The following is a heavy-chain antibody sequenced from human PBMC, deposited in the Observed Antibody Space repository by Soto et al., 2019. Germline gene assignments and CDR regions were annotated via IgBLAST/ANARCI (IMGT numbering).Heavy chain of an antibody. D-gene: IGHD3-10*01. CDR2: IKSKTDGGTT. J-gene: IGHJ4*02. V-gene: IGHV3-15*07. CDR1: GFTFSNAW. Sequence: GGSLRLSCAASGFTFSNAWMNWVRQAPGKGLEWVGRIKSKTDGGTTDYAAPVKGRFTISRDDSKNTLYLQMNSLKTEDTAVYYCTTDRLSLLWFGELTSFDYWGQGTLVTVSS. CDR3: TTDRLSLLWFGELTSFDY.